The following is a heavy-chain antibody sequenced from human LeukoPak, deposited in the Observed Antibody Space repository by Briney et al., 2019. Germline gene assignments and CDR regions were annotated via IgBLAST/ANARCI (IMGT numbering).Heavy chain of an antibody. J-gene: IGHJ2*01. CDR3: ATESDWYFDL. V-gene: IGHV1-24*01. D-gene: IGHD3-3*01. CDR1: GYTLTELS. Sequence: ASVKVSCKVSGYTLTELSMHWVRQAPGKGLEGMGGFDPVDGETIYVQKFQGRVTMTEDTSTDTAYMELSSLRSEDTAVYYCATESDWYFDLWGRGTLVTVSS. CDR2: FDPVDGET.